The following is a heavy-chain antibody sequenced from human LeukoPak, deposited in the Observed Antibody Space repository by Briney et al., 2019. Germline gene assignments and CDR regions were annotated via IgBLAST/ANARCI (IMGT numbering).Heavy chain of an antibody. CDR1: GYTFTSYG. Sequence: ASVKVSCKASGYTFTSYGISWVRQAPGQGLEWMGWISAYNGNTNYAQKLQGRVTMTTDTFTSTAYMELRSLRSDDTAVYYCARSRDFWSGLLPFDYWGQGTLVTVSS. V-gene: IGHV1-18*01. CDR2: ISAYNGNT. D-gene: IGHD3-3*01. CDR3: ARSRDFWSGLLPFDY. J-gene: IGHJ4*02.